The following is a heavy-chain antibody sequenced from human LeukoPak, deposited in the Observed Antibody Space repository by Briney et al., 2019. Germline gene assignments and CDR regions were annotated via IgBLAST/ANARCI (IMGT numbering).Heavy chain of an antibody. D-gene: IGHD5-18*01. CDR2: IYYSGST. CDR1: GGSISSGGYY. V-gene: IGHV4-31*03. CDR3: ARGNVDTAMVFDY. Sequence: SETLSLTCTVSGGSISSGGYYWSWIRQHPGKGLEWIGYIYYSGSTYYNPSLKSRVTTSVDTSKNQFSLKLSSVTAADTAVYYCARGNVDTAMVFDYWGQGTLVTVSS. J-gene: IGHJ4*02.